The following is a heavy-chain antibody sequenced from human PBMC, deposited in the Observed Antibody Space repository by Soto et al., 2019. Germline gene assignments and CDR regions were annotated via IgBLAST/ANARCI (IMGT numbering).Heavy chain of an antibody. D-gene: IGHD3-22*01. V-gene: IGHV1-3*01. CDR2: INAGNGNT. Sequence: QVQLVQSGAEVKKPGASVKVSCKASGYTFTSYAMHWVRQAPGQRLEWMGWINAGNGNTKYSQKFQGRVTITRDISASTAYMEMSSLISEDTAVYYCARGEDLYEYDSSGYYPNWFDPWGQGTLVTVSS. CDR1: GYTFTSYA. CDR3: ARGEDLYEYDSSGYYPNWFDP. J-gene: IGHJ5*02.